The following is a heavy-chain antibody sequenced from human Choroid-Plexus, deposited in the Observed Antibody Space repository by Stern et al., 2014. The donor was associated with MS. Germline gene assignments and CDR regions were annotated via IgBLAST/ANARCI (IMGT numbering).Heavy chain of an antibody. Sequence: QVQLVQSGGGVVQPGRPLRLSCVASGFTFGSCAMHWVRQAPGKGLEWVAGVSDDGSNKYYADSVKGRFTISRDNSQNTLYMQMSSLRPEDPAVYYCAKDRQYLTYFFDHWGQGSLVTVSS. CDR2: VSDDGSNK. CDR1: GFTFGSCA. D-gene: IGHD2/OR15-2a*01. V-gene: IGHV3-30*18. J-gene: IGHJ5*02. CDR3: AKDRQYLTYFFDH.